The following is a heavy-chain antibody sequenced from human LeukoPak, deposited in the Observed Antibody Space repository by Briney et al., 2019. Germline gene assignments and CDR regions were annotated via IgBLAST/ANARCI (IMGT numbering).Heavy chain of an antibody. V-gene: IGHV3-74*01. J-gene: IGHJ3*02. CDR2: INSDGSST. CDR3: ASLTIVGAWYDRRLEDAFDI. Sequence: PGGSLRLSCAASGFTFSSYWMHWVRQAPGKGLVWVSRINSDGSSTSYADSVKGRFTISRDNAKNTLYLQMNSLRAEDTAVYYCASLTIVGAWYDRRLEDAFDIWGQGTMVTVSS. D-gene: IGHD1-26*01. CDR1: GFTFSSYW.